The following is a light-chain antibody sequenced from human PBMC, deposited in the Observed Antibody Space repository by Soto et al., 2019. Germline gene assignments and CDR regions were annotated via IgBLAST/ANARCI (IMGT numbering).Light chain of an antibody. Sequence: EIVMTQSPATLSVSPGERATLSCRASQSVSSNLAWYQQIPCQAPRLLIYGASTRATGIPARFSGSGSGTDFTLTITSLEPEDFAFYYCHQRQRWPRTFGQGTKVDIK. CDR1: QSVSSN. CDR2: GAS. CDR3: HQRQRWPRT. V-gene: IGKV3-15*01. J-gene: IGKJ1*01.